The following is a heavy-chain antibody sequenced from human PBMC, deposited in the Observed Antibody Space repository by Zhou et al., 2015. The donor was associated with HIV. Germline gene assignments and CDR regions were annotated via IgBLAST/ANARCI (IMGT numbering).Heavy chain of an antibody. CDR1: GGTFSGSD. D-gene: IGHD3-22*01. CDR2: ITPMFQTH. V-gene: IGHV1-69*06. Sequence: LLQSGPEVRKPGSSVKVSCKASGGTFSGSDLSWVRQAPGQGLEWMGRITPMFQTHNYAEKFRARLNITVDRHTSAAYMELSSLSSEDTAVYYCARDPIHYDSSGYSGKFDPWGQGTLVTVSS. CDR3: ARDPIHYDSSGYSGKFDP. J-gene: IGHJ5*02.